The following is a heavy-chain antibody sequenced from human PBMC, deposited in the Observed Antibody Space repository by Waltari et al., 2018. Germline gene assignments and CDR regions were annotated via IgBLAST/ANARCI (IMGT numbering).Heavy chain of an antibody. CDR1: GGSISSGSYY. Sequence: QVQLQESGPGLVKPSQTLSLTCTVSGGSISSGSYYWSWIRQPAGKGLDWIGRIYTGGSTNYNPSLKSRVTISVDTSKNQFSLKLSSVTATDTAVYYCARDASNNILEPTLFDYWGQGTLVTVSS. CDR2: IYTGGST. D-gene: IGHD1-1*01. J-gene: IGHJ4*02. V-gene: IGHV4-61*02. CDR3: ARDASNNILEPTLFDY.